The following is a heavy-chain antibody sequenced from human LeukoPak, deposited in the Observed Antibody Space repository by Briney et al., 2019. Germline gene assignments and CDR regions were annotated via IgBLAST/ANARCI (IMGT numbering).Heavy chain of an antibody. V-gene: IGHV1-2*02. Sequence: ASVKVSCKTSGYTFTGNFMHWVRQAPGQGPEWMGWINPNNGDTNYAQKFQERVTITRDMSTGTAYMELSSLRSEDTAVYYCAADTVGATNLYGSWGQGTLVTVSS. J-gene: IGHJ4*02. D-gene: IGHD1-26*01. CDR2: INPNNGDT. CDR1: GYTFTGNF. CDR3: AADTVGATNLYGS.